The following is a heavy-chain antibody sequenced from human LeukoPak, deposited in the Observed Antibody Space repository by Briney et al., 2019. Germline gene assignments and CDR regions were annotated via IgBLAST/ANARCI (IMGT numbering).Heavy chain of an antibody. CDR3: ANAEAYSSAWFFGY. CDR2: IYSGGST. CDR1: GFTVSNNY. D-gene: IGHD6-19*01. Sequence: PGGSLRLSCAASGFTVSNNYMRWVRQAPGKGLEWVSLIYSGGSTYYADSVKGRFTISKDNSKNTVYLQMNSLRAEDTAIYYCANAEAYSSAWFFGYWGQGTLVTVSS. J-gene: IGHJ4*02. V-gene: IGHV3-53*01.